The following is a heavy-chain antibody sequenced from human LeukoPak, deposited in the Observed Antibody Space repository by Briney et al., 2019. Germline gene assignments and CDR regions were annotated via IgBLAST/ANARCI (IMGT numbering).Heavy chain of an antibody. J-gene: IGHJ5*02. V-gene: IGHV3-23*01. Sequence: GGSLRLSCAASGFTFSSYAMSWVRQAPGKGLEWVSSISGSGGNTYYADSVKGRFTISRDNSKKKLYLQMNSLRAEDTAVYYCAKVAGIMENWFDPWGQGTLVTVSS. D-gene: IGHD6-19*01. CDR2: ISGSGGNT. CDR3: AKVAGIMENWFDP. CDR1: GFTFSSYA.